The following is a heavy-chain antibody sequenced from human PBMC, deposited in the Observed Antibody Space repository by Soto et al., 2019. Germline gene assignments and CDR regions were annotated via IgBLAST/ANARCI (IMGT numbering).Heavy chain of an antibody. J-gene: IGHJ3*02. CDR1: GYTFTSYY. CDR3: ARDRRWGSGSYYWAIDI. CDR2: INPSGGST. Sequence: ASVKVSCKASGYTFTSYYMHWVRQAPGQGLEWMGIINPSGGSTSYAQKFQGRVTMTRDTSTSTVYMELSSLRSEDTAVYYCARDRRWGSGSYYWAIDIWGQGTMVTVSS. D-gene: IGHD3-10*01. V-gene: IGHV1-46*01.